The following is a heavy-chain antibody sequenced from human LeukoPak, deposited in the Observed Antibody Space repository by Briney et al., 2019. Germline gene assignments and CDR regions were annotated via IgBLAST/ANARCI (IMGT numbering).Heavy chain of an antibody. Sequence: GGSLRLSCAASGFTFSSSWMSWVRQAPGKGLEWAATINQDESEKYYVDSVKGRFTISRDNAKNSLYLQMNSLRADDSGVYYCARGRDLLNWGQGTLVTVSS. CDR3: ARGRDLLN. D-gene: IGHD2-21*01. CDR2: INQDESEK. V-gene: IGHV3-7*01. CDR1: GFTFSSSW. J-gene: IGHJ4*02.